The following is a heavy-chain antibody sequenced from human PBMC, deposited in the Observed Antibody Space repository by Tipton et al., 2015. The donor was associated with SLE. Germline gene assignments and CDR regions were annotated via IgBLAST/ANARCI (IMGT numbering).Heavy chain of an antibody. Sequence: TLSLTCTVSAGSMNSYYWSWIRQPPGKGLEWIGFISYSEITNSGNTNYNPSLKSRVSISVDTSKNQFSLKLSSVTAADTAVYYCARDFRVDGIGFDPWGQGTLVTVSS. CDR3: ARDFRVDGIGFDP. D-gene: IGHD5-24*01. J-gene: IGHJ5*02. CDR2: ISYSEITNSGNT. CDR1: AGSMNSYY. V-gene: IGHV4-59*12.